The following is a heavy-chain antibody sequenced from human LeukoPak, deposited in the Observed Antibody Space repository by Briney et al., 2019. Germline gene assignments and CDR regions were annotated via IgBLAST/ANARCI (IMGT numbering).Heavy chain of an antibody. CDR2: IIGSADST. D-gene: IGHD3-16*01. J-gene: IGHJ6*02. V-gene: IGHV3-23*01. Sequence: GGSLRLSCAASGFTFSTYAMTWVRQAPGKGLEWVSLIIGSADSTYYADSVRGRFTISRDNSKNTLYLQMNSLRAEDTAVYYCTKRGSGPYYYGMDVWGQGTTVTVSS. CDR3: TKRGSGPYYYGMDV. CDR1: GFTFSTYA.